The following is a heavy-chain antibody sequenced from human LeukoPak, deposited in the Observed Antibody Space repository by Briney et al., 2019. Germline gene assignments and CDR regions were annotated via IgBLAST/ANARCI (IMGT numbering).Heavy chain of an antibody. J-gene: IGHJ4*02. D-gene: IGHD3-22*01. CDR1: AFTFSYYG. Sequence: GGSLRLSCAASAFTFSYYGMHWVRQAPGKGLEWVAVIWSNGNDKYYIDSVKGRFTVSRDNSKNTLYLQMDSLRAEDTAVYYCARGRGLFSDYWGQGTLVTVSS. CDR3: ARGRGLFSDY. CDR2: IWSNGNDK. V-gene: IGHV3-33*01.